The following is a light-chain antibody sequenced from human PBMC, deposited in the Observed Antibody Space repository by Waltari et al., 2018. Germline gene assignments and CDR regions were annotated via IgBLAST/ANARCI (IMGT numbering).Light chain of an antibody. CDR2: SNS. CDR1: SSNIGSNV. V-gene: IGLV1-44*01. Sequence: QSVLIQPPSASGTPGQRVTISCSGSSSNIGSNVVTWYQQLPGTAPKLLIYSNSQRPSGVPDRCSGSKSGTSASLAISGLQSADEADYYCAAWDDGLNGYVFGIGTTVTVL. J-gene: IGLJ1*01. CDR3: AAWDDGLNGYV.